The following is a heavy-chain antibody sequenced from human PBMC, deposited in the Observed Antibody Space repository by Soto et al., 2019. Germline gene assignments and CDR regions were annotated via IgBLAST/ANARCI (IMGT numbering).Heavy chain of an antibody. CDR3: ARALNIVRYSSVY. CDR1: GYTFTSYD. D-gene: IGHD3-16*01. Sequence: QVQLVQSGAGVKKPGASVKVSCKASGYTFTSYDINWVRQATGQGLEWMGWMNPNSGNTGYAQKFQGRVTMTRNTSMSTAYVEPSRLRSEDTAVYYCARALNIVRYSSVYWGQGTLVTVSS. CDR2: MNPNSGNT. J-gene: IGHJ4*02. V-gene: IGHV1-8*01.